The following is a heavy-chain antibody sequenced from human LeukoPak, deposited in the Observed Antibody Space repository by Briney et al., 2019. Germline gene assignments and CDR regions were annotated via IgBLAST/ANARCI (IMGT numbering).Heavy chain of an antibody. V-gene: IGHV3-53*01. J-gene: IGHJ4*02. CDR1: GFTVSSNY. Sequence: PGGSLRLSCAASGFTVSSNYVSWGRQAPGKGLEWVSGIYSGGSTYYADSVKGRFTISRDNSKNTLYLQMTSLRADDTAVYYCARGLAVITHFDCWGQGTLVTVSS. CDR2: IYSGGST. D-gene: IGHD2-21*01. CDR3: ARGLAVITHFDC.